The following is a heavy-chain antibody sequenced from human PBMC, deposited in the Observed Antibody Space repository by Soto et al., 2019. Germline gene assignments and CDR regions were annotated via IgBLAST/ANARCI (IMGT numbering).Heavy chain of an antibody. V-gene: IGHV4-30-2*01. CDR2: IYHSGST. CDR1: GGSISSGGYS. D-gene: IGHD2-2*01. Sequence: SETLSLTCAVSGGSISSGGYSWSWIRQPPGKGLEWIGYIYHSGSTYYNPSLKSRVTISVDRSKNQFSLKLSSVTAADTAVYYCARDPPPPAYWGQGTLVPVSS. CDR3: ARDPPPPAY. J-gene: IGHJ4*02.